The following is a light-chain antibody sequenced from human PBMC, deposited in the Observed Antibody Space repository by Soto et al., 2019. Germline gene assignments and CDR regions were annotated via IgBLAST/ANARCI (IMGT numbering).Light chain of an antibody. Sequence: AIQMTQSPPSLSASVGDRVIITCRASQAIRVDVGWLQQRPGHAPNLLIYAASTLHTGVPSTLTGSGSGTDFTLTINALQPEDVATYLCLQDYDFPYTFGHGTKLEI. CDR2: AAS. V-gene: IGKV1-6*01. CDR1: QAIRVD. J-gene: IGKJ2*01. CDR3: LQDYDFPYT.